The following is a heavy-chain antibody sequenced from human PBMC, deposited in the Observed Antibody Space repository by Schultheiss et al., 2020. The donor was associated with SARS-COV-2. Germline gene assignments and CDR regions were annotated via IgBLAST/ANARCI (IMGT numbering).Heavy chain of an antibody. CDR3: ATGYYDSSGYYRYWYFDL. J-gene: IGHJ2*01. D-gene: IGHD3-22*01. CDR1: GGTFSSYG. V-gene: IGHV1-69*13. Sequence: SVKVSCKASGGTFSSYGISWVRQAPGQGLEWMGGIIPIFGTANYAQKFQGRVTITADESTSTAYMELSSLRSEDTAVYYCATGYYDSSGYYRYWYFDLWGRGTLVTVSS. CDR2: IIPIFGTA.